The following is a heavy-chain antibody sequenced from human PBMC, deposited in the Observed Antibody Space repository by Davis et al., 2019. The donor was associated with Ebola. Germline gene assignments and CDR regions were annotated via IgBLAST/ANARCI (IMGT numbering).Heavy chain of an antibody. D-gene: IGHD2-15*01. Sequence: GESLKISCAASGFTFSSYGMHWVRQAPGKGLEWVAVIWYDGSNKYYADSVKGRFTISRDNSKNTLYLQMNSLRAEDTAVYYCARDPSSITGGLYDYWGQGTLVTVSS. CDR3: ARDPSSITGGLYDY. CDR1: GFTFSSYG. CDR2: IWYDGSNK. J-gene: IGHJ4*02. V-gene: IGHV3-33*01.